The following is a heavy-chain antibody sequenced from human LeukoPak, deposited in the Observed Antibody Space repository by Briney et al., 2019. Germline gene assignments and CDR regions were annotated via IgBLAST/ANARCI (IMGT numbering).Heavy chain of an antibody. V-gene: IGHV3-20*04. J-gene: IGHJ4*02. Sequence: GGSLRLSCAASGFTFDVYGMSWVRQAPGKGLEWVSGINWNGGSTGYADSVKGRFTISRDNAKNSLYLQMNSLRAEDTALYYCARTYYDATTFDYWGQGTLVTVSS. CDR1: GFTFDVYG. D-gene: IGHD3-22*01. CDR3: ARTYYDATTFDY. CDR2: INWNGGST.